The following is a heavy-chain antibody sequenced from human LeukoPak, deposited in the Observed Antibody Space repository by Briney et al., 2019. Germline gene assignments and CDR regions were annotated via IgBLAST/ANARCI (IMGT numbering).Heavy chain of an antibody. CDR2: IYYSGST. D-gene: IGHD5-24*01. CDR3: AVRGDGYNYFDY. Sequence: SETLSLTCTVSGGSISSYYWSWIRQPPGKGLEWIGYIYYSGSTNYNPSLKSRVTISVDTSKNQFSLKLSSVTAADTAVYYYAVRGDGYNYFDYWGQGTLVTVSS. J-gene: IGHJ4*02. V-gene: IGHV4-59*01. CDR1: GGSISSYY.